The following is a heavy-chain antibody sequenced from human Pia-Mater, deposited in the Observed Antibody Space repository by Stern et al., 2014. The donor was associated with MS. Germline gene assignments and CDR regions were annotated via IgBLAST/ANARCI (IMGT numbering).Heavy chain of an antibody. J-gene: IGHJ4*02. D-gene: IGHD5-18*01. Sequence: VQLVQSGGGVVQPGRSLRLSCAASGFTFSNYGMHWVRQAPGKGLEWVAVIWYDGSNKYYADSVKGRFTISRDNSKNTLYLQMNSLRAEDTAVYYCARTDTSXXLXYWGQXTLVTVSS. CDR2: IWYDGSNK. CDR1: GFTFSNYG. V-gene: IGHV3-33*01. CDR3: ARTDTSXXLXY.